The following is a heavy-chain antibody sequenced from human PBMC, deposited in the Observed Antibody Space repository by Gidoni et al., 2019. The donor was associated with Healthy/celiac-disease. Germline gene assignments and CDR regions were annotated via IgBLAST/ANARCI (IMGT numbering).Heavy chain of an antibody. D-gene: IGHD3-10*01. J-gene: IGHJ3*02. V-gene: IGHV3-23*01. CDR3: ANPSPASWFGEFSDAFDI. Sequence: FSSYARSWVRQAPGKGLEWVSAISGSVGSTYYADAVKGRFTISRDNSKNTMYLQMNSLRAEDTAVYYCANPSPASWFGEFSDAFDIWGQGTMVTVSS. CDR1: FSSYA. CDR2: ISGSVGST.